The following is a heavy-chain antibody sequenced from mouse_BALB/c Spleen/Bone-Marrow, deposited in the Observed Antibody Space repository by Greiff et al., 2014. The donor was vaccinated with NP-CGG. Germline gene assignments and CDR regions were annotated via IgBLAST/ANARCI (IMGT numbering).Heavy chain of an antibody. D-gene: IGHD2-4*01. Sequence: QVQLQQSGAELARPGASVKLSCKASGYTFTSYWMQWVKQRPGQGLEWIGAIYPGDGDTRHTQKFKGKATLTADKSSSTAYMQLSSLASEDSAVYYCARGDYDYDDWFAYWGQGTLVTVSA. CDR2: IYPGDGDT. CDR1: GYTFTSYW. V-gene: IGHV1-87*01. CDR3: ARGDYDYDDWFAY. J-gene: IGHJ3*01.